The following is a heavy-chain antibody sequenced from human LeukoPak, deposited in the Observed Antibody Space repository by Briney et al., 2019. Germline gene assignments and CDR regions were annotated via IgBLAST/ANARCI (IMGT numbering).Heavy chain of an antibody. CDR3: ARAKKQILAYGMDV. Sequence: ASVTVSCKASGYTFTSYDINWVRQAAGQGREGMGWMNPNSGNTGYAQKFQGRVTMTRNTSIRTAYMELSSLRSEDTAVYYCARAKKQILAYGMDVWGQGTTVTVSS. CDR2: MNPNSGNT. J-gene: IGHJ6*02. CDR1: GYTFTSYD. D-gene: IGHD3-3*01. V-gene: IGHV1-8*01.